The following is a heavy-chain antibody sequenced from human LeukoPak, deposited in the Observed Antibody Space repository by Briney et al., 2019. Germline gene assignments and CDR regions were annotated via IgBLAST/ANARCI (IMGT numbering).Heavy chain of an antibody. J-gene: IGHJ4*02. V-gene: IGHV3-15*01. CDR2: IRSTPDGGAT. CDR3: ATDLHFGYCTATSCANY. Sequence: PGGSLRLSCAASGFTFINSWMTWVRQAPRKWLEWVGRIRSTPDGGATDYAAPVKGRFNISRDDSKNTLYLQMSSLRTEDTAVYYCATDLHFGYCTATSCANYWGQGTLVTVSS. D-gene: IGHD2-2*03. CDR1: GFTFINSW.